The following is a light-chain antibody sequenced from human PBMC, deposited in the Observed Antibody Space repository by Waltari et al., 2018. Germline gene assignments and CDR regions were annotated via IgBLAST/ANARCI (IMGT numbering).Light chain of an antibody. CDR2: DVN. J-gene: IGLJ3*02. CDR1: SRDVGGYNY. V-gene: IGLV2-14*03. CDR3: SSYTSTNTWM. Sequence: QSALTQPASVSGSPGQSITISCTGTSRDVGGYNYVTWYQQHPGKAPKLRIFDVNKRPSGVSNRFSGAKSGNTASLAISGLQAEDEAEYHCSSYTSTNTWMFGGGTKLTVL.